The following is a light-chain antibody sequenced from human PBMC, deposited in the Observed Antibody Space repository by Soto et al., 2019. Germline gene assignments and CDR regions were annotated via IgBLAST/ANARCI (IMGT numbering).Light chain of an antibody. V-gene: IGLV2-14*03. CDR1: SSDVGGYNY. CDR3: SSYSSSSVLI. CDR2: DVS. Sequence: QSVPTQPASVSGSPGQSITISCTGTSSDVGGYNYVSWYQQHPGKAPKLMIYDVSNRPSGVSNHFSGSKSGNTASLTISGLQAEDEADYYCSSYSSSSVLIFGGGTKLTVL. J-gene: IGLJ2*01.